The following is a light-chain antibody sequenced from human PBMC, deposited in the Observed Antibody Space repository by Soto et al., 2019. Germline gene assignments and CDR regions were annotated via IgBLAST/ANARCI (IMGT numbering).Light chain of an antibody. J-gene: IGKJ1*01. V-gene: IGKV3-20*01. CDR3: QQYDSSWT. Sequence: EIVLTQSPGTLSLSPGERATLSCRASQSVPSNFLAWYQQKPGQAPILLIYGVSRRATGIPDRFSGSGSGKDFTLTISRLEPEDFAVYYCQQYDSSWTFGQGTKMEIK. CDR2: GVS. CDR1: QSVPSNF.